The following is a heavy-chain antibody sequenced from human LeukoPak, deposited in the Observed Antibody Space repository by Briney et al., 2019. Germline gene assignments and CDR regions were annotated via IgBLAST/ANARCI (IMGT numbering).Heavy chain of an antibody. CDR3: VSTGSLLDY. CDR1: RCTFSNYW. V-gene: IGHV3-7*01. J-gene: IGHJ4*02. Sequence: GGSLRLSCAVSRCTFSNYWLTWVSQAPGKGLEWVANIKQDGSDKYYVDSVKGRFTISRDNAKNSLYLQMSSLRVEDTAVYYCVSTGSLLDYWGQGVLVTVSS. D-gene: IGHD3-10*01. CDR2: IKQDGSDK.